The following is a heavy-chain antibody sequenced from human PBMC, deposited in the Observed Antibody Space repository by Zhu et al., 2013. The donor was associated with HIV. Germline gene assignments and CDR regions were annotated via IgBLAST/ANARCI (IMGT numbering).Heavy chain of an antibody. V-gene: IGHV3-30-3*01. J-gene: IGHJ4*02. Sequence: VQLVESGGGVVQPGRSLRLSCAASGFTFSSYAMHWVRQAPGKGLEWVAVISYDGSNRYYADSVKGRFTISRDNSKNTLYLQMNSLRAEDTAVYYCARASIVGAIGFDYWGQGNPGHRLL. D-gene: IGHD1-26*01. CDR3: ARASIVGAIGFDY. CDR1: GFTFSSYA. CDR2: ISYDGSNR.